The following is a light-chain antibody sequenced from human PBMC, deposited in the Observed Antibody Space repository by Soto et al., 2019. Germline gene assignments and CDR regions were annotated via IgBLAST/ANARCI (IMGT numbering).Light chain of an antibody. V-gene: IGKV1-9*01. Sequence: DIQLTQSPSFLSASVGDRVTITCRASQTVSSYLVWYQQKPGKAPKVLITDASTLQSGVPSRFSGSGFGTEFTLTIRGLQPEDVATYYCQPLNNFVTFGPGTKVDIK. J-gene: IGKJ3*01. CDR1: QTVSSY. CDR2: DAS. CDR3: QPLNNFVT.